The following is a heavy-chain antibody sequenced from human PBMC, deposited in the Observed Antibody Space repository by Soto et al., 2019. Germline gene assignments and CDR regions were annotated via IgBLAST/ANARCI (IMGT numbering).Heavy chain of an antibody. D-gene: IGHD3-10*01. CDR2: INPNSGGT. CDR3: ARESYYYGSGSFYYYYYGMDV. Sequence: ASVKVSCKASGYTFTSYDINWVRQGPGQGLEWMGWINPNSGGTNYAQKFQGWVTMTRDTSISTAYMELSRLRSDDTAVYYCARESYYYGSGSFYYYYYGMDVWGQGTTVTVSS. J-gene: IGHJ6*02. CDR1: GYTFTSYD. V-gene: IGHV1-2*04.